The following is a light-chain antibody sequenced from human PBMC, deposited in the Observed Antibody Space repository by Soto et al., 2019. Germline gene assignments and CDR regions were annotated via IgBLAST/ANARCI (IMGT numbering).Light chain of an antibody. CDR3: QQYNGYSHS. CDR1: QSITRW. J-gene: IGKJ2*01. Sequence: DIQMTQSPSTLSASVGDIVTITCRADQSITRWLAWFQQKPGKAPSLLIYDATNLQPGVPSRFSGSGSGTEFTLTISSLQPDDFATYYCQQYNGYSHSFGQGTRVEIK. V-gene: IGKV1-5*01. CDR2: DAT.